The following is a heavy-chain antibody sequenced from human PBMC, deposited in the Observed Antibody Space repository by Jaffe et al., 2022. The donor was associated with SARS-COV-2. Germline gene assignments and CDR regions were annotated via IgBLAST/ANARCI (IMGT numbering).Heavy chain of an antibody. CDR2: IYTSGST. Sequence: QVQLQESGPGLVKPSQTLSLTCTVSGGSISSGSYYWSWIRQPAGKGLEWIGRIYTSGSTNYNPSLKSRVTISVDTSKNQFSLKLSSVTAADTAVYYCARQKTKDDSSGPALHDAFDIWGQGTMVTVSS. CDR3: ARQKTKDDSSGPALHDAFDI. V-gene: IGHV4-61*02. CDR1: GGSISSGSYY. D-gene: IGHD3-22*01. J-gene: IGHJ3*02.